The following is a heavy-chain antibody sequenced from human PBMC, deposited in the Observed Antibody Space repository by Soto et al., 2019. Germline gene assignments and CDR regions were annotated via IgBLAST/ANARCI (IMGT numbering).Heavy chain of an antibody. CDR2: ISAYNGNT. CDR3: AKDALLWFGELLYYFDY. V-gene: IGHV1-18*01. CDR1: GYTFTSYG. D-gene: IGHD3-10*01. J-gene: IGHJ4*02. Sequence: ASVKVSCKASGYTFTSYGISWVRQAPGQGFEWMGWISAYNGNTNYAQKLQGRVTMTTDTSTSTACMELRSLRSDDTAVYYCAKDALLWFGELLYYFDYWGQGTLVTVSS.